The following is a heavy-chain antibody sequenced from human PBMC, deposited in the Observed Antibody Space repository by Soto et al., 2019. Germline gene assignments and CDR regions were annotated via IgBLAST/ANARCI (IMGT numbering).Heavy chain of an antibody. CDR2: IYYSGST. D-gene: IGHD1-26*01. CDR1: GGSISSSSYY. J-gene: IGHJ4*02. Sequence: QLQLQESGPGLVKPSETLSLTCTVSGGSISSSSYYWGWIRQPPGKGLEWIGSIYYSGSTYYNPSLKSRVTISVDTSKNQFSLKLSSVTAADTAVYYCARHLTQWELLAEIDYWGQGTLVTVSS. CDR3: ARHLTQWELLAEIDY. V-gene: IGHV4-39*01.